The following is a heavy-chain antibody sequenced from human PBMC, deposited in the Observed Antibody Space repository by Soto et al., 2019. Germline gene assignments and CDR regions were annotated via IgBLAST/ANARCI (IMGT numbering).Heavy chain of an antibody. CDR1: GFTFSSYG. J-gene: IGHJ4*02. V-gene: IGHV3-30*18. Sequence: SLRLSCAASGFTFSSYGMHWVRQAPGKGLEWVAVISYDGSNKYYADSVKGRFTISRDNSKNTLYLQMNSLRAEDTAVYYCAKDGTNYGFLEYYFDYWGQGTLVTVSS. CDR3: AKDGTNYGFLEYYFDY. CDR2: ISYDGSNK. D-gene: IGHD1-7*01.